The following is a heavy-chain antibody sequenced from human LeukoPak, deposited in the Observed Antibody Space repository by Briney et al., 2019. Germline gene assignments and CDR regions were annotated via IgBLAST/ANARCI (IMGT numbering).Heavy chain of an antibody. CDR1: GFTLSDYY. D-gene: IGHD4-17*01. CDR3: ARVSRTTVRY. J-gene: IGHJ4*02. V-gene: IGHV3-48*02. CDR2: ISPTTTIT. Sequence: PGGSLRLSCAASGFTLSDYYMNWVRQAPGKGLEWVGYISPTTTITGYADSVKGRFTISRDNAKNSLYLQMNSLRDEDTAVHYCARVSRTTVRYWGQGTLVTVSS.